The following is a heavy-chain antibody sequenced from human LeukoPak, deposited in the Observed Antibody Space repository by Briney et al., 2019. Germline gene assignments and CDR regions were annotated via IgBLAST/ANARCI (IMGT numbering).Heavy chain of an antibody. V-gene: IGHV1-69*06. CDR3: ATAYDSSGYYYAINYFDY. J-gene: IGHJ4*02. Sequence: SVKVSCKASGGTFSSYAISWVRQAPGQGLEWMGGIIPIFGTANYAQKFQGRVTMTEDTSTDTAYMELSSLRSEDTAVYYCATAYDSSGYYYAINYFDYWGQGTLVTVSS. CDR1: GGTFSSYA. CDR2: IIPIFGTA. D-gene: IGHD3-22*01.